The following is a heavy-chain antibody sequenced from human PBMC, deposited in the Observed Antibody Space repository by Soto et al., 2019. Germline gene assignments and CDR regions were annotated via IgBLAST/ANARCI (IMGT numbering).Heavy chain of an antibody. CDR3: TIVRMADSALDH. Sequence: GGSLRLSCAASGFTFSSYAMHWVRQAPGEGLEWVAVISYDGSDTFYADSVKGRFTISRDNSKNTLFLHMSNLRAEDTAMYYCTIVRMADSALDHWGQGTLVTVSS. D-gene: IGHD3-10*02. V-gene: IGHV3-30*04. CDR2: ISYDGSDT. J-gene: IGHJ4*02. CDR1: GFTFSSYA.